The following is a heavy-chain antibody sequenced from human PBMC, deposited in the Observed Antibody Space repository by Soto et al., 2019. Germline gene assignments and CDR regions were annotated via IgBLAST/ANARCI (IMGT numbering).Heavy chain of an antibody. J-gene: IGHJ6*02. V-gene: IGHV3-23*01. CDR1: GFTVGTHA. D-gene: IGHD2-8*01. CDR2: ISGSGDGT. Sequence: PGGSLRLSCAASGFTVGTHAMSWVRQAPGKGLEWVSSISGSGDGTYYGDSVKGRFTISRDSSSSTLYLQMDNLIGEDTAVYFCTRSRRSILMVYGFGGMDVWGQGTTVTVSS. CDR3: TRSRRSILMVYGFGGMDV.